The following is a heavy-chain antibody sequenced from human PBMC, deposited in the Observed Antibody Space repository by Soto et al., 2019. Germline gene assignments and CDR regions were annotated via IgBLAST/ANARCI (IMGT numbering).Heavy chain of an antibody. CDR2: IYYSGST. CDR3: ASSVSGYSYGCDY. D-gene: IGHD5-18*01. CDR1: GGSISSGGYY. V-gene: IGHV4-31*03. Sequence: SETLSLTCTVSGGSISSGGYYWSWIRQHPGKGLEWIGYIYYSGSTYYNPSLKSRVTISVDTSKNQFSLKLSSVTAADTAVYYCASSVSGYSYGCDYWGQGTLVTVSS. J-gene: IGHJ4*02.